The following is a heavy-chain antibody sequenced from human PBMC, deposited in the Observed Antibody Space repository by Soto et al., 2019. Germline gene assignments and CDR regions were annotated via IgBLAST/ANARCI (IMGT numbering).Heavy chain of an antibody. D-gene: IGHD2-21*01. CDR3: ERDPPRYFTSSPEGAGL. CDR2: IDPKTGDT. V-gene: IGHV1-2*02. CDR1: GYTFTDSH. J-gene: IGHJ4*02. Sequence: ASVKVSCKASGYTFTDSHIHWVRQASGQGLEWLGWIDPKTGDTNYPQKFQGRITMTRDTSMSTAYMELTNLTSDDTAVYYCERDPPRYFTSSPEGAGLWGQGTLVTVSS.